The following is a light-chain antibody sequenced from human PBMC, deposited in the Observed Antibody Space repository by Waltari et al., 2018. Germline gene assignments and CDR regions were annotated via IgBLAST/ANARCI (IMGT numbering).Light chain of an antibody. J-gene: IGKJ1*01. CDR3: QQYYRSRT. CDR2: WAL. CDR1: QSVLYNSNGKNY. V-gene: IGKV4-1*01. Sequence: DIVMTQSPDSLAVSLGERATINCKSSQSVLYNSNGKNYLAWYQKKPGQTTKLLIYWALTRQSGVPERYSGSGTGTDFTHTINSLQAEDVAVYYCQQYYRSRTFGQGTKVEIK.